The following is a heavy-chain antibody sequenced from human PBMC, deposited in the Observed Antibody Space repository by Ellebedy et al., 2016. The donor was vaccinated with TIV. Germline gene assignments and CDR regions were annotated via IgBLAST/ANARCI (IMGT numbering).Heavy chain of an antibody. CDR2: IYTSGST. Sequence: SETLSLXCTVSGGSISSSSYYWSWIRQPAGKGLEWIGRIYTSGSTNYNPSLKSRVTMSVDTSKNQFSLKLSSVTAADTAVYYYARGSVVVAARVYYYGMDVWGQGTTVTVSS. CDR1: GGSISSSSYY. V-gene: IGHV4-61*02. CDR3: ARGSVVVAARVYYYGMDV. D-gene: IGHD2-15*01. J-gene: IGHJ6*02.